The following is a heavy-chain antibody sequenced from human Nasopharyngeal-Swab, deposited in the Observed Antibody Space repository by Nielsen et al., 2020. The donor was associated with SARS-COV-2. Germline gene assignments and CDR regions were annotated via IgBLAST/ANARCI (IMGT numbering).Heavy chain of an antibody. CDR1: GESFSGYY. CDR2: INHSGST. CDR3: ARGLGQYYYDSSGYYFFDY. V-gene: IGHV4-34*01. Sequence: GSLRLSCAVYGESFSGYYWSWIRQPPGKGLEWIGEINHSGSTNYNPSLKSRVTISVDTSKNQFSLKLSSVTAADTAVYYCARGLGQYYYDSSGYYFFDYWGQGTLVTVSS. D-gene: IGHD3-22*01. J-gene: IGHJ4*02.